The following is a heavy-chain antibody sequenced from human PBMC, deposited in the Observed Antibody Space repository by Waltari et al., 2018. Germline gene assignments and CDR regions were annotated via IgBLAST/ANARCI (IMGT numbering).Heavy chain of an antibody. V-gene: IGHV1-2*02. CDR2: TNPNSGGT. CDR1: GYTFTGYY. D-gene: IGHD3-16*01. Sequence: QVQLVQSGAEVKKPGASVKVSCKASGYTFTGYYMHWVRQAPGQGLEWMGWTNPNSGGTNYAQKFQGRVTITADESTSTAYMELSSLRSEDTAVYYCASLSDINWFDPWGQGTLVTVSS. J-gene: IGHJ5*02. CDR3: ASLSDINWFDP.